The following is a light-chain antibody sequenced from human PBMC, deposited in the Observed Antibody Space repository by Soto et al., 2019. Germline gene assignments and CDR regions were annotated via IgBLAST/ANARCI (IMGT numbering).Light chain of an antibody. CDR2: DVN. Sequence: QSALTQPVSVSGSPGQSITISGTGTSSDIGAYNFVSWYQQHPGKAPKLMLYDVNIRPSGVSNRFSGSKSGNTASLTISGLQAEDEADYYCTSWTTSTTMIFGGGTKLTVL. J-gene: IGLJ2*01. CDR3: TSWTTSTTMI. CDR1: SSDIGAYNF. V-gene: IGLV2-14*03.